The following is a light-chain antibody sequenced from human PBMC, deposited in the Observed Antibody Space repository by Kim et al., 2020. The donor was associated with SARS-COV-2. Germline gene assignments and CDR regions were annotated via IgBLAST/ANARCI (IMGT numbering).Light chain of an antibody. CDR1: GLHQNY. CDR3: QSTDTSGTWV. V-gene: IGLV3-25*03. J-gene: IGLJ3*02. Sequence: VAPGQTASITCSGDGLHQNYVYWYQQRPGQAPLLVIYKDTERPSGIPERISGSTSGTTVTLTITAVQAEDEADYYCQSTDTSGTWVFGGGTQLTVL. CDR2: KDT.